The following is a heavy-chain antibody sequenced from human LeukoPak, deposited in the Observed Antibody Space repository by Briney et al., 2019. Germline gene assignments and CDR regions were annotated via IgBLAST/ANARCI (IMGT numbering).Heavy chain of an antibody. CDR1: GGTFSSYA. Sequence: ASVKVSCKASGGTFSSYAISWVRQAPGQGLEWMGGIIPIFGTANYAQKFQGRVTITADESTSTAYMELSSLRAEDTAVYYCARDFFGSHYYDSSGYPDYWGQGTLVTVSS. J-gene: IGHJ4*02. D-gene: IGHD3-22*01. V-gene: IGHV1-69*13. CDR3: ARDFFGSHYYDSSGYPDY. CDR2: IIPIFGTA.